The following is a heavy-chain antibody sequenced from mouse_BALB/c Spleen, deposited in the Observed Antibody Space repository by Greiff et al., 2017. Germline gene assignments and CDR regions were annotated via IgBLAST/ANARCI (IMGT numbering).Heavy chain of an antibody. V-gene: IGHV14-3*02. Sequence: EVQLQQSGAELVKPGASVKLSCTASGFNIKDTYMHWVKQRPEQGLEWIGRIDPANGNTKYDPKFQGKATITADTSSNTAYLQLSSLTSEDTAVYYCARRGYRSLYAMDYWGQGTSVTVSS. CDR2: IDPANGNT. J-gene: IGHJ4*01. CDR3: ARRGYRSLYAMDY. CDR1: GFNIKDTY. D-gene: IGHD2-14*01.